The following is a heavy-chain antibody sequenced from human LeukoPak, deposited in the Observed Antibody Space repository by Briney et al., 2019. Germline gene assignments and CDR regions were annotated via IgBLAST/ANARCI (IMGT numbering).Heavy chain of an antibody. V-gene: IGHV1-8*01. Sequence: GASVKVSCKASGYTFTSYDINWVRQATGQGLEWMGWMNPNSGNTGYAQKFQGRVTMTRNTSISTAYMELSRLRSDDTAVYYCARERTQLGNDAFDIWGQGTMVTVSS. CDR1: GYTFTSYD. CDR3: ARERTQLGNDAFDI. CDR2: MNPNSGNT. D-gene: IGHD1-1*01. J-gene: IGHJ3*02.